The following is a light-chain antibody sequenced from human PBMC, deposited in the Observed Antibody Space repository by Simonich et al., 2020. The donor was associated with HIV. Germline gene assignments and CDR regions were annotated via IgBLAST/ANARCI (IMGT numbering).Light chain of an antibody. CDR1: QSLLHSNGYNY. CDR2: LGS. Sequence: IVMTQTPLSLSVTPGQPAAISCRSSQSLLHSNGYNYLAWYLQKPGQSPQLLIYLGSTRASGVPDRFSGSGSGTDFTLKISRVEAEDVGVYYCMQALQTPRTFGLGTKVEIK. CDR3: MQALQTPRT. V-gene: IGKV2-28*01. J-gene: IGKJ1*01.